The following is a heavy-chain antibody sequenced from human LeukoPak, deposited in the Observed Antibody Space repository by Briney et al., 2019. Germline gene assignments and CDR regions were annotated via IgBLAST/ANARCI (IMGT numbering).Heavy chain of an antibody. CDR3: ARVGDGYCSSTSCYINWFDP. J-gene: IGHJ5*02. CDR1: GGSISSSSYY. V-gene: IGHV4-39*07. D-gene: IGHD2-2*02. Sequence: SETLSLTCTVSGGSISSSSYYWGWIRQPPGKGLEWIGSIYYSGSTYYNPSLKGRVTISVDTSKNQFSLKLSSVTAADTAVYYCARVGDGYCSSTSCYINWFDPWGQGTLVTVSS. CDR2: IYYSGST.